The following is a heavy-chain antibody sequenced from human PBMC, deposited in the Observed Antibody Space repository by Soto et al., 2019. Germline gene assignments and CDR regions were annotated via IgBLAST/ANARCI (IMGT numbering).Heavy chain of an antibody. D-gene: IGHD3-3*01. V-gene: IGHV1-69*02. Sequence: QVLLVQSGAEVKRPGSSVKVSCKVSGGTFSTYTISWVRQAPGQGLEWMGRIIPMFGLPNHAQKFQGRVTITADKPTHTSYLEMTGLTSEDTAVYYCAFDINTGVVYFDNWGQGTLVTVSS. CDR1: GGTFSTYT. CDR2: IIPMFGLP. J-gene: IGHJ4*02. CDR3: AFDINTGVVYFDN.